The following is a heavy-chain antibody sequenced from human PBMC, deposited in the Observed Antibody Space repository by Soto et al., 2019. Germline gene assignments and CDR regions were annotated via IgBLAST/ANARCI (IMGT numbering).Heavy chain of an antibody. V-gene: IGHV6-1*01. D-gene: IGHD3-3*01. CDR1: GDSVSSNSAA. Sequence: SQTLSLTCAISGDSVSSNSAAWNWIRQSPSRGLEWLGRTYYRSKWYNDYAVSVKSRITINPDTSKNQFSLQLNSVTPEDTAVYYCSRDKDGADYDFWSGYYRGWFDPWGQGTLVTVSS. J-gene: IGHJ5*02. CDR3: SRDKDGADYDFWSGYYRGWFDP. CDR2: TYYRSKWYN.